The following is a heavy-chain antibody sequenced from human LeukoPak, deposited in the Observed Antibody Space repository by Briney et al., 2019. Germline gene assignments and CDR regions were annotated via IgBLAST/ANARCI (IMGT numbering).Heavy chain of an antibody. CDR1: GGSISSYY. V-gene: IGHV4-59*08. J-gene: IGHJ4*02. D-gene: IGHD3-22*01. Sequence: PSETLSLTCTVSGGSISSYYWSWIRQPPGKGLEWIGYIYYSGSTNYNPSLKSRATISVDTSKNQFSLKLSSVTAADTAVYYCARHTGLSSGYYYYFDYWGQGTLVTVSS. CDR2: IYYSGST. CDR3: ARHTGLSSGYYYYFDY.